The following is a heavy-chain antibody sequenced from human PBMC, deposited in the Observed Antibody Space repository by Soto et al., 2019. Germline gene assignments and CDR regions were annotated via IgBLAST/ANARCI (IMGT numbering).Heavy chain of an antibody. D-gene: IGHD3-10*01. CDR3: ARNQLRGSDAFDI. CDR2: INPSGGST. V-gene: IGHV1-46*01. J-gene: IGHJ3*02. CDR1: GYTYTSYY. Sequence: GASVKVSCKASGYTYTSYYMHWVRQATGQGLEWMGIINPSGGSTSYAQKFQGRVTMTRDTSTSTVYMELSSLRSEDTAVYYCARNQLRGSDAFDIWGKGTMVTVSS.